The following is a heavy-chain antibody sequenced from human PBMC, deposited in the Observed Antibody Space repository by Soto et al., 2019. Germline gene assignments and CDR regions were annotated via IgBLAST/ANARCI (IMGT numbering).Heavy chain of an antibody. V-gene: IGHV3-48*03. CDR1: GFSFGSYA. CDR3: ARGISPLDY. CDR2: IGDGGRTI. Sequence: LRLSCAASGFSFGSYALSWVRLAPGKGLEWLAYIGDGGRTIHYADSVRGRFTISTDNAKNSVYLQMTSLKAEDSAVYYCARGISPLDYWGQGTVVTVSS. J-gene: IGHJ4*02. D-gene: IGHD3-3*02.